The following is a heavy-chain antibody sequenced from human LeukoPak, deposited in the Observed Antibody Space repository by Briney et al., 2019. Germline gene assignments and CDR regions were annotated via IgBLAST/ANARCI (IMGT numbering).Heavy chain of an antibody. Sequence: GASVKVSCKASGYIFINYGISWVRQAPGQGLEWMGWISVHNGNTRNSQKVQGRITMTADTSSTTAYMELRSLRFDDTAVYFCARDTASGWYYFDSWGQGTLVTVSP. J-gene: IGHJ4*02. V-gene: IGHV1-18*01. CDR1: GYIFINYG. D-gene: IGHD6-19*01. CDR3: ARDTASGWYYFDS. CDR2: ISVHNGNT.